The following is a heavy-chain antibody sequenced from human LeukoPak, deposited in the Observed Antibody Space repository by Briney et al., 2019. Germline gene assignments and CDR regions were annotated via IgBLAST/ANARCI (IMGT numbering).Heavy chain of an antibody. D-gene: IGHD3-3*01. CDR2: ISTSSNTI. J-gene: IGHJ4*02. Sequence: GGSLRLSCAASGFTFSSYSMNWVRQAPGKGLEWISYISTSSNTIYYADSVKGRFTISRDNAKNSLFLQMNSLRDADTAVYYCARHPAITIFGVVMTFDYWGQGTLVTVSS. V-gene: IGHV3-48*02. CDR1: GFTFSSYS. CDR3: ARHPAITIFGVVMTFDY.